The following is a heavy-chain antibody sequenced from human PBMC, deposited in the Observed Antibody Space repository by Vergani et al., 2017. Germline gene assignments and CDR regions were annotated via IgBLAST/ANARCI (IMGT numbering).Heavy chain of an antibody. D-gene: IGHD6-19*01. CDR1: GFTFSSYS. J-gene: IGHJ4*02. V-gene: IGHV3-21*01. CDR3: ARDQGFGAVAGTRKGGFDY. Sequence: EVQLVESGGGLVKPGGSLRLSCAASGFTFSSYSMNWVRQAPGKGLEWVSSISSSSSYIYYADSVKGRFTISRDNAKNSRYLQMNSLRPEDTAGYYCARDQGFGAVAGTRKGGFDYWGQGTLVTVSS. CDR2: ISSSSSYI.